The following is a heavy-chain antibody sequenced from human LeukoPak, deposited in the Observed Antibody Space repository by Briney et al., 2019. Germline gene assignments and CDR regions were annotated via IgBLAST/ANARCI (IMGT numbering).Heavy chain of an antibody. CDR2: ISYDGSNK. J-gene: IGHJ6*02. CDR3: ARNYDSSGYYGTAYYYYGMDV. CDR1: GFTLSSYA. Sequence: GRSLRLSCAASGFTLSSYAMHWVRQAPGKGLEWVAVISYDGSNKYYADSVKGRFTISRDNSKNTLYLQMNSLRAEDTAVYYCARNYDSSGYYGTAYYYYGMDVWGQGTTVTVSS. D-gene: IGHD3-22*01. V-gene: IGHV3-30*04.